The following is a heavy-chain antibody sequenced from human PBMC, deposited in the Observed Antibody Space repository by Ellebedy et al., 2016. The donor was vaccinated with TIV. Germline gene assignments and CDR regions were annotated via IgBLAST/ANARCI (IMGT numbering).Heavy chain of an antibody. CDR2: IKSKTVGGAA. J-gene: IGHJ4*02. V-gene: IGHV3-15*01. CDR1: GFTFSNAW. Sequence: GGSLRLSCAASGFTFSNAWMNWVRQAPGKGLEWVGRIKSKTVGGAADYAAPVKGRFTISRDDSKNTLYLQMNSLKTADTAVYFCTTVYRYNYDSVWGQGTLVTVSS. CDR3: TTVYRYNYDSV. D-gene: IGHD5-18*01.